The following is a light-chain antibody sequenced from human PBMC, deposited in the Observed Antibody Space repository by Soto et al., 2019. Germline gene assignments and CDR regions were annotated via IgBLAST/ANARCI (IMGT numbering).Light chain of an antibody. J-gene: IGKJ1*01. CDR3: QQYGSSHPRT. CDR2: GAS. Sequence: EIVLTQSPGILSLSPGQRHTLSCRASHSVSNDLLAWYQQKPGQAPRLLLYGASTRATDVPDRFSGSGSGADFTLTISRLEHEDFAVYYCQQYGSSHPRTFGQGTKVDIK. CDR1: HSVSNDL. V-gene: IGKV3-20*01.